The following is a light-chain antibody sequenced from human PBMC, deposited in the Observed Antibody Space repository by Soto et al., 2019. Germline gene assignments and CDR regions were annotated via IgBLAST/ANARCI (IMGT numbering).Light chain of an antibody. CDR2: GAS. J-gene: IGKJ1*01. V-gene: IGKV3-20*01. CDR1: QSVSSNY. Sequence: EIVMTQSPATLSVSPGERATLSCRAGQSVSSNYLAWYQQKPGQAPRLLIYGASNRATGIPDRFSGSGSGTDFTLTINRLEPEDFAVYYCQQYGSSGTFGQGTKVDIK. CDR3: QQYGSSGT.